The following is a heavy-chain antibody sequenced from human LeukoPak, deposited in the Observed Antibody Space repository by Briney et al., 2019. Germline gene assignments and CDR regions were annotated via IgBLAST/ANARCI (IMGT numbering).Heavy chain of an antibody. CDR3: ARYCTNGVCRGFYFDY. Sequence: SETLSLTCTVSGGSISRGGYYWSWIRQHPGKGLEWMGYIYYSGSTYYNPSLKSRVTISVDTSKNQFSLKLSSVTAADTAVYYCARYCTNGVCRGFYFDYWGQGTLVTVSS. V-gene: IGHV4-31*03. D-gene: IGHD2-8*01. J-gene: IGHJ4*02. CDR1: GGSISRGGYY. CDR2: IYYSGST.